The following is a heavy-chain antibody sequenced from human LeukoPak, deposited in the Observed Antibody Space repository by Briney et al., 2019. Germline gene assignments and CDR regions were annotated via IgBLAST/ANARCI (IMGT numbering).Heavy chain of an antibody. Sequence: GGSLRLSCAASGFTFTNYWMSWVRQAPAKGLEWVANIKEDGSRKEYVDSLKGRFTISRDNAKNSLYLQMNSLRDEDTAVYFCVRARVDYWGQGTLVTVSS. CDR2: IKEDGSRK. CDR1: GFTFTNYW. CDR3: VRARVDY. J-gene: IGHJ4*02. V-gene: IGHV3-7*04.